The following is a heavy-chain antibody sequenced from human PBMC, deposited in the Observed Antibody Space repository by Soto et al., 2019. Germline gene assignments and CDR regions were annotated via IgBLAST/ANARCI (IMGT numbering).Heavy chain of an antibody. Sequence: VQLVESGGTLVQPGGSLRLSCAASGFTFNYYSMNWVRLAPGKGLEYIAYNRSDXETKHYPDSVKGRFTISRDNAXXXXXXXXXXXXXXXXXXXXXXXXXXXXXXRDSWGQGTLVTVSS. CDR1: GFTFNYYS. CDR2: NRSDXETK. J-gene: IGHJ5*01. V-gene: IGHV3-48*01. CDR3: XXXXXXXXXRDS.